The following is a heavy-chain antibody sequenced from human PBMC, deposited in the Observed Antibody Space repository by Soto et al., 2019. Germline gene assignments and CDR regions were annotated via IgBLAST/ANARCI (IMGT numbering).Heavy chain of an antibody. CDR1: GFTFSNYA. V-gene: IGHV3-23*01. CDR2: IVSSGGVT. Sequence: QLLESGGGLVQPGGSLRLSCAASGFTFSNYAMDCVRLAPGKGLEWVSTIVSSGGVTYYAGSVKGRFTISRDNSSSTLYLQMNSVGADDTAVYFCASTVPGRYSDPSAFDYWGHGTLVAVPS. D-gene: IGHD4-17*01. CDR3: ASTVPGRYSDPSAFDY. J-gene: IGHJ4*01.